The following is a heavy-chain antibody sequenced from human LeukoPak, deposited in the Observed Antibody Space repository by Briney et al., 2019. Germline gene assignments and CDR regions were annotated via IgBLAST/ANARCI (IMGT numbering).Heavy chain of an antibody. V-gene: IGHV1-2*02. D-gene: IGHD3-22*01. CDR1: GYTFTGYY. Sequence: SVKVSCKASGYTFTGYYTHWVRQAPGQGLEWMGWINPNSGGTNYAQKFQGRVTMTRDTSISTAYMELSRLRSDDTAVYYCARSRRLVVAATRPYYYDSSGPSWFDPWGQGTLVTVSS. J-gene: IGHJ5*02. CDR3: ARSRRLVVAATRPYYYDSSGPSWFDP. CDR2: INPNSGGT.